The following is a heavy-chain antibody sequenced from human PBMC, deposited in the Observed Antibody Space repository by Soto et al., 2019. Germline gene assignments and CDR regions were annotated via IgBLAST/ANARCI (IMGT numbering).Heavy chain of an antibody. Sequence: GGSLRISSAASGITFRNHFMSWVRQAPGRGLEWVANINNDGSEKWYVDSVKGRFTISRDNAENSFYLQMTSLRPEDTAVYYFATSLTWLTDYCGQ. CDR1: GITFRNHF. CDR3: ATSLTWLTDY. D-gene: IGHD3-9*01. J-gene: IGHJ4*02. V-gene: IGHV3-7*05. CDR2: INNDGSEK.